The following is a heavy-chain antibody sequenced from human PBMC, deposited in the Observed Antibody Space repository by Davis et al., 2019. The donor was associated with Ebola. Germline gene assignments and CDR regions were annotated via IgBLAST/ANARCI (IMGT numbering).Heavy chain of an antibody. CDR3: ATTQWLREFDN. J-gene: IGHJ4*02. V-gene: IGHV3-53*05. D-gene: IGHD6-19*01. CDR1: GFTFSSYS. Sequence: GGSLRLSCATSGFTFSSYSMSWVRQAPGKGLEWVSVIYDQSTAYADAVRGRFIISRDKSNNTLYLEMSSPRVDDTAVYYCATTQWLREFDNWGQGTLVTVSS. CDR2: IYDQST.